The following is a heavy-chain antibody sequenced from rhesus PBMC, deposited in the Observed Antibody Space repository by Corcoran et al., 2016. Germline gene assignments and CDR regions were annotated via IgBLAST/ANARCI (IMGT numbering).Heavy chain of an antibody. D-gene: IGHD5-42*01. V-gene: IGHV4-93*01. CDR2: FYGSGGST. CDR3: AKSGARGYSGYGDFDY. CDR1: GGSISSSNW. J-gene: IGHJ4*01. Sequence: QVQLQESGPAVVKPSETLSLTCAVSGGSISSSNWWSWIRQSPGKGLEWIGGFYGSGGSTEYTPSLKCRVTISTDTSKNRFSLKLSSVTAADTAVYYCAKSGARGYSGYGDFDYWGQGVLVTVSS.